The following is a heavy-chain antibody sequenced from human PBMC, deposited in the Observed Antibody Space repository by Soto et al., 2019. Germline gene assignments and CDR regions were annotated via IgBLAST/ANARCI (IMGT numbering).Heavy chain of an antibody. Sequence: QVQLQESGPGLVKPSETLSLTCTVSGGSISSYYWTWIRQPPGKGLEWIGFIYNSGSTHYNPSLRSRVTISVDTSKNQFSLKLRAVTAADTAVYYCASTGYHYGSGSYPLDYWGQGTLVTVSS. V-gene: IGHV4-59*08. J-gene: IGHJ4*02. CDR1: GGSISSYY. D-gene: IGHD3-10*01. CDR2: IYNSGST. CDR3: ASTGYHYGSGSYPLDY.